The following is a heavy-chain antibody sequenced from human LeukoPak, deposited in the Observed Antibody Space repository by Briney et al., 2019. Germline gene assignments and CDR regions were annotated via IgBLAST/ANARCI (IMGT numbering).Heavy chain of an antibody. Sequence: PGGSLRLSCAASGFTFSSYAMHWVRQAPGKGLEYVSAISSNGGSTYYANSVKGRFTISRDNAQDSLYLQLNNLKAGDTAVYYCARALTRDALDLWGQGTMVTVSS. V-gene: IGHV3-64*01. CDR3: ARALTRDALDL. CDR2: ISSNGGST. CDR1: GFTFSSYA. J-gene: IGHJ3*01.